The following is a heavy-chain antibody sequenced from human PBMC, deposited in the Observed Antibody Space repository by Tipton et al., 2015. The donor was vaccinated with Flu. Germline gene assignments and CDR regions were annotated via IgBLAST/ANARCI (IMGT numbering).Heavy chain of an antibody. J-gene: IGHJ4*02. CDR3: ARELDYGVFSPYFDY. Sequence: TLSLTCTVSGGSISSISHYWGWIRQSPGKGLEWIVSIYYSGNTYYNPSLKSRVTISVDTSKNQFSLKLSSVAAADTAVYYCARELDYGVFSPYFDYCGQGTLVTVSS. CDR1: GGSISSISHY. CDR2: IYYSGNT. V-gene: IGHV4-39*07. D-gene: IGHD4-17*01.